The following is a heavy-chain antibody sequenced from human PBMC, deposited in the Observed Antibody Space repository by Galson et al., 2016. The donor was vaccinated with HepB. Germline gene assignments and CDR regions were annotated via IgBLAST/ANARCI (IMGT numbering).Heavy chain of an antibody. CDR1: GGTFSSYH. CDR3: ALDPGGNGVLNS. V-gene: IGHV1-69*13. Sequence: SVKVSCKASGGTFSSYHISWVRQAPGQGLEWMGEIIPIFGTSNHAQKFRGRVTITADEPTTTAYMELSSLRSEDTALYFCALDPGGNGVLNSWGQGTLVTVSS. D-gene: IGHD4-23*01. CDR2: IIPIFGTS. J-gene: IGHJ4*02.